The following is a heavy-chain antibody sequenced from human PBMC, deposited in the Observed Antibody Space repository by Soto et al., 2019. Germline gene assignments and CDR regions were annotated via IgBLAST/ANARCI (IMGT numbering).Heavy chain of an antibody. V-gene: IGHV1-69*08. CDR2: IIPLLGTA. CDR3: ASGGANCTLRSCY. D-gene: IGHD2-8*01. Sequence: QVQLVQSGAEVKKPGSSVKVSSQASGGTFSTSTISWVRQATGQGLEWMGRIIPLLGTANYAQNFQGRVTLNADRSANTAYMELSSLRSEDTAVYYCASGGANCTLRSCYCAQGTLVAVSS. J-gene: IGHJ4*02. CDR1: GGTFSTST.